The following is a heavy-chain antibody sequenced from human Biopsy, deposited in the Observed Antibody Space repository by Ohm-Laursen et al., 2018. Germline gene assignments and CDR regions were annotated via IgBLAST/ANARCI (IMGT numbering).Heavy chain of an antibody. CDR3: AAPFQNYDSWGGYPPFDH. V-gene: IGHV1-69*10. J-gene: IGHJ4*02. Sequence: ASVSASCKVYGGTFSNYAISCARQARGEGLGWVGGIIAVSGLVNYAPKFQGRASITADKSTTRAYMELSNLKSEETAVYYCAAPFQNYDSWGGYPPFDHWGQGTLVTVSS. CDR2: IIAVSGLV. CDR1: GGTFSNYA. D-gene: IGHD3-3*01.